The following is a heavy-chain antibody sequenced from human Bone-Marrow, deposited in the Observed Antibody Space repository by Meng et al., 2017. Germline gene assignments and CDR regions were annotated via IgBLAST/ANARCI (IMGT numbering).Heavy chain of an antibody. CDR2: ISDSGGTT. CDR3: AKGHNSNDY. D-gene: IGHD1-1*01. CDR1: GFTFSSDA. Sequence: EVQRVDSGGGLVQPGGSVSLSCAAAGFTFSSDAMIWVRQAPGKGLEWVSAISDSGGTTYYADSVKGRFTISRDNSKNTLYLQMNSLRAEDTAIYYCAKGHNSNDYCGHGTLVTVSS. J-gene: IGHJ4*01. V-gene: IGHV3-23*04.